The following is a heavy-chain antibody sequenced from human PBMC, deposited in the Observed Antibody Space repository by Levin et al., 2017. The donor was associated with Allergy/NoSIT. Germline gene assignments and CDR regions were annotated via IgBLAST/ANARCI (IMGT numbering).Heavy chain of an antibody. CDR2: ISGSGGST. CDR1: GFTFSSYA. CDR3: AKDSFAAMVINWFDP. J-gene: IGHJ5*02. V-gene: IGHV3-23*01. D-gene: IGHD5-18*01. Sequence: GGSLRLSCAASGFTFSSYAMSWVRQAPGKGLEWVSAISGSGGSTYYADSVKGRFTISRDNSKNTLYLQMNSLRAEDTAVYYCAKDSFAAMVINWFDPWGQGTLVTVSS.